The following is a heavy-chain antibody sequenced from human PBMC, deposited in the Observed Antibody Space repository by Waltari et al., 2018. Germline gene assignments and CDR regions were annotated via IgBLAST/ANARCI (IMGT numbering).Heavy chain of an antibody. D-gene: IGHD1-26*01. CDR2: ISSSSSYI. Sequence: EVQLVESGGGLVKPGGSLRLSCAASGFTFSSYSMNCVRQAPGKGLEWVSSISSSSSYIYYADSVKGRFTISRDNAKNSLYLQMNSLRAEDTAVYYCARDGGVGATDFDYWGQGTLVTVSS. J-gene: IGHJ4*02. V-gene: IGHV3-21*01. CDR3: ARDGGVGATDFDY. CDR1: GFTFSSYS.